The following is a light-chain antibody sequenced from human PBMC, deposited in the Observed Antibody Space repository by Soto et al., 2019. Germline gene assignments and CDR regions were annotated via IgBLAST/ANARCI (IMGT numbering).Light chain of an antibody. Sequence: QSVLTQPPSVSGAPGQRVTISCIGSSSNIGAGYDVHWYQQLPGTAPKLLIYGNSNRPSGVPDRFSGSKSGTSASLAITGLQAEDEADYYCQSYDGSLSGFWVFGGGTQLTVL. CDR2: GNS. J-gene: IGLJ3*02. CDR3: QSYDGSLSGFWV. CDR1: SSNIGAGYD. V-gene: IGLV1-40*01.